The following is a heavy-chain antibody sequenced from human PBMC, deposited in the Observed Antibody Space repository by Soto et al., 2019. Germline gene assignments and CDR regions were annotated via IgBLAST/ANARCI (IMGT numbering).Heavy chain of an antibody. J-gene: IGHJ4*02. D-gene: IGHD3-10*01. Sequence: GGSLRLSCAASGFSLSSYAMTWVRQAPGKGLEWVANIIKDGNEKSYVDSVKGRFTISRDNAKNSLYLEMNSLRVEDTAVYYCARDWGGLGNWGQGTLVTVSS. CDR2: IIKDGNEK. CDR1: GFSLSSYA. V-gene: IGHV3-7*03. CDR3: ARDWGGLGN.